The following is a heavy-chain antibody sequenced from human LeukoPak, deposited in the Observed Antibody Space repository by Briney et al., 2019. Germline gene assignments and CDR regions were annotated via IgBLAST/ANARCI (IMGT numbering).Heavy chain of an antibody. Sequence: PSETLSLTCTVSGGSISSYYWSWLRQPPGKGLEWIGYIYTSGSTDYNPSLKSRVTISVDTSKNQCSLKLSTVTAADTAVYYCARLGGSSSAWGYYYYYYYMDVWGKGTTVTVSS. CDR2: IYTSGST. J-gene: IGHJ6*03. D-gene: IGHD6-6*01. CDR3: ARLGGSSSAWGYYYYYYYMDV. CDR1: GGSISSYY. V-gene: IGHV4-4*09.